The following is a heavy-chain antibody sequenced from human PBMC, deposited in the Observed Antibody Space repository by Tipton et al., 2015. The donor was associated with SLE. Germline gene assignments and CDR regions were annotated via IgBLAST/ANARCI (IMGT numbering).Heavy chain of an antibody. V-gene: IGHV4-4*08. J-gene: IGHJ4*02. CDR3: AGKRGYNHLFDY. D-gene: IGHD5-24*01. Sequence: LRLSCAASGFTLSSYAMSWIRQPPGKGLEWIGYIYSNGSTNYNPSLRSRVTISVDTSNNQFSLKLTSVTAADTALYFCAGKRGYNHLFDYWGQGTLVTVSS. CDR2: IYSNGST. CDR1: GFTLSSYA.